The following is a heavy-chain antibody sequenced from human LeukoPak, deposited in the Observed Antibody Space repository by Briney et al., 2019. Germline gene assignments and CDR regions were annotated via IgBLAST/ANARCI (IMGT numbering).Heavy chain of an antibody. CDR2: INHSGST. CDR1: GGSISSSGYY. CDR3: ARRVHYYGSGSYSGSYYMDV. Sequence: SETLSLTCTVSGGSISSSGYYWSWIRQPPGKGLEWIGEINHSGSTNYNPSLKSRVTISVDTSKNQFSLKLSSVTAADTAVYYCARRVHYYGSGSYSGSYYMDVWGKGTTVTISS. D-gene: IGHD3-10*01. J-gene: IGHJ6*03. V-gene: IGHV4-39*07.